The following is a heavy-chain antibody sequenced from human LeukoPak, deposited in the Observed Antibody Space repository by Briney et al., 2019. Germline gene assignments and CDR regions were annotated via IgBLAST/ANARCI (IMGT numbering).Heavy chain of an antibody. CDR3: ARIGRSRYDNTPEQPNTYDY. Sequence: GGSLRLSCAVSGFTFSRYWMHWVRQAPGKGLVWVSRINSDGSTTTYADSVKGRFTISRDNAKNTLYLQMHSLTAEDTGVFYCARIGRSRYDNTPEQPNTYDYWGQGTLVTVSS. CDR1: GFTFSRYW. V-gene: IGHV3-74*01. J-gene: IGHJ4*02. D-gene: IGHD1/OR15-1a*01. CDR2: INSDGSTT.